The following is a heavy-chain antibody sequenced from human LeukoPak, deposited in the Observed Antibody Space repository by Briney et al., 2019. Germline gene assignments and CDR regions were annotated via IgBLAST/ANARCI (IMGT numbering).Heavy chain of an antibody. CDR3: ARDRGPRTGFMVREAYDY. CDR1: GFTFSDYW. Sequence: PGGSLRLSCAASGFTFSDYWIHWVRQAPGKGLVWVSRINTDGCITNYADSVKGRFSISRDNAKNTLYLQMSSLRAEDTAVYYCARDRGPRTGFMVREAYDYWGQGTLVTVSS. J-gene: IGHJ4*02. D-gene: IGHD3-10*01. CDR2: INTDGCIT. V-gene: IGHV3-74*01.